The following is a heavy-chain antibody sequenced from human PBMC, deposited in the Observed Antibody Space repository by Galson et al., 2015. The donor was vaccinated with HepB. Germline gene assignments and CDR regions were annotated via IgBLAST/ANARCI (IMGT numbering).Heavy chain of an antibody. J-gene: IGHJ4*02. CDR2: FDPEDGET. CDR1: GYTLTELS. V-gene: IGHV1-24*01. CDR3: ATGDSSGYYASYGY. Sequence: SVKVSCKVSGYTLTELSMHWVRQAPGKGLEWMGGFDPEDGETIYAQKFQGRVTMTEDTSTDTAYMELSSLRSEDTAVYCCATGDSSGYYASYGYWGQGTLVTVSS. D-gene: IGHD3-22*01.